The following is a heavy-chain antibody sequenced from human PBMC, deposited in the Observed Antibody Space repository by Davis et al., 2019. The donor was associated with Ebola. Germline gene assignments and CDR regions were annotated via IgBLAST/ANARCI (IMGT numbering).Heavy chain of an antibody. CDR1: GYSFTNYW. J-gene: IGHJ4*02. CDR3: ARGGDYGAYVNHYFDF. D-gene: IGHD4-17*01. CDR2: IYPGDSDT. Sequence: GESLKISCKGSGYSFTNYWIGWVRQMPGKGLEWMGIIYPGDSDTRYSPSFLGHVIISPDKSISTAYLQWNSLKASDTAMYYCARGGDYGAYVNHYFDFWGQGTLVTVSS. V-gene: IGHV5-51*01.